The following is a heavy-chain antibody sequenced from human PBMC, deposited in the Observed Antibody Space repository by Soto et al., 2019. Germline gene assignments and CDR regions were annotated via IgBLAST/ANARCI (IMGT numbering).Heavy chain of an antibody. CDR2: ISSRSSYI. CDR3: ARVTLGYCISTSCFYDC. CDR1: GFTFSSYS. Sequence: RPSCAASGFTFSSYSMNWVRQAPGEGLEWVSSISSRSSYIYYADSVKGRFTISRDNAKNSLYLQMNSLRAEDTAVYYCARVTLGYCISTSCFYDCWGQGTLVTVSS. V-gene: IGHV3-21*01. D-gene: IGHD2-2*01. J-gene: IGHJ4*02.